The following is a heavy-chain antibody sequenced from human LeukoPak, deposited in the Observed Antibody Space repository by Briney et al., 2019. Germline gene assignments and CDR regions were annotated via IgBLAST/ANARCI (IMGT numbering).Heavy chain of an antibody. CDR1: GFTFSNYW. Sequence: PGGSLRLSCEGSGFTFSNYWMTWVRQAPEKGLEWVANKKPSGSEKHYADSVEGRFTISRDNAKNSLYLQMNSLRAEDTAVYYCTRDGHRAMIGTPGMDVWGQGITVTVSS. CDR2: KKPSGSEK. V-gene: IGHV3-7*03. CDR3: TRDGHRAMIGTPGMDV. D-gene: IGHD3-22*01. J-gene: IGHJ6*02.